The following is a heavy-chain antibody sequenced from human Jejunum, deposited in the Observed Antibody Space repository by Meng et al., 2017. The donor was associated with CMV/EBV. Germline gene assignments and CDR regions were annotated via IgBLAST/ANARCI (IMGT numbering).Heavy chain of an antibody. CDR2: INHSGST. CDR1: GGSFSGYY. D-gene: IGHD4-17*01. J-gene: IGHJ5*02. V-gene: IGHV4-34*02. Sequence: QVQLPQWGAGLLKPSETRSLTCAVYGGSFSGYYWSWIRQPPGKGLEWIGEINHSGSTNYNPSLKSRVTISVDTSKNQFSLKLSSVTAADTAVYYCARGFVKYTVTRVGNWFDPWGQGTLVTVSS. CDR3: ARGFVKYTVTRVGNWFDP.